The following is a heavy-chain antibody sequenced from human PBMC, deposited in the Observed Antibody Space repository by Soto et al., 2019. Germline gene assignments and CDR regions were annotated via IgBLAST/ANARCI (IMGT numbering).Heavy chain of an antibody. V-gene: IGHV4-31*03. CDR3: AREAYYYDSSGSGYSYYGMDV. D-gene: IGHD3-22*01. J-gene: IGHJ6*02. CDR1: GGSISSGGYY. Sequence: PSETLSLTCTVSGGSISSGGYYWSWIRQHPGKGLEWIGYIYYSGSTYYNPSLKSRVTISVDTSKNQFSLKLSSVTAADTAVYYCAREAYYYDSSGSGYSYYGMDVWGQGTTVTVSS. CDR2: IYYSGST.